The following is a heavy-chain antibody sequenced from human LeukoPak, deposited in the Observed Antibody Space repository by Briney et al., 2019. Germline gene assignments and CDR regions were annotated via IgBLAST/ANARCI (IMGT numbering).Heavy chain of an antibody. CDR2: IYYSGST. D-gene: IGHD6-13*01. CDR3: ARSTIPASDPEKLGIRFDP. Sequence: ASETLSLTCTVSGGSISSGGYYWSWIRQHPGKGLELIGYIYYSGSTYYNPSLKSRVTISVDTSKNQFSLKLSSVTAADTAVYYCARSTIPASDPEKLGIRFDPWGQGTLVTVSS. V-gene: IGHV4-31*03. J-gene: IGHJ5*02. CDR1: GGSISSGGYY.